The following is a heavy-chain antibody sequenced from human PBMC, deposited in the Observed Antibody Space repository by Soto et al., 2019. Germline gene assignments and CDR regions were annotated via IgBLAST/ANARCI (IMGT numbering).Heavy chain of an antibody. CDR2: ISPMFGAA. CDR3: AREVQVHTPAFVY. J-gene: IGHJ4*02. CDR1: GGTFNTYA. Sequence: QVKLVQSGDEMKKPGSSVKVSCKSSGGTFNTYAMTWVRQAPGQGPEWMGDISPMFGAANYAPKFQGRVTITADASTGTSYMQLSSLTSEDTALYFCAREVQVHTPAFVYWGQGTLVTVSS. D-gene: IGHD3-10*01. V-gene: IGHV1-69*19.